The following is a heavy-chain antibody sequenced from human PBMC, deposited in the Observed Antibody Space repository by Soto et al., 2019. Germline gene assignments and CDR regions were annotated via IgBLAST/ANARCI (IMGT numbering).Heavy chain of an antibody. Sequence: PGGSLRLSCAASGFTFSSYAMSWVRQAPGKGLEWVSAISGSGGSTYYADSVKGRFTISRDNSKNTLYLQMNSLRAEDTAVYYCAKDPGRYFDWLPQGRDYWGQGTLVTVSS. V-gene: IGHV3-23*01. D-gene: IGHD3-9*01. J-gene: IGHJ4*02. CDR2: ISGSGGST. CDR3: AKDPGRYFDWLPQGRDY. CDR1: GFTFSSYA.